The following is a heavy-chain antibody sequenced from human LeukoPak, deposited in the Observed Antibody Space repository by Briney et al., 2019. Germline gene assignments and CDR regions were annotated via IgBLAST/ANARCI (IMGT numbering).Heavy chain of an antibody. Sequence: GASVKVSCKASGYTFTSYYMHWVRQAPGQGLEWMGIINPSGGSTSYAQKFQGRVTMTRDTSTSTVYMELSSLRSEDTAVYYCARSATHKALSASSGYYYVDDYWGQGTLVTVSS. CDR1: GYTFTSYY. J-gene: IGHJ4*02. D-gene: IGHD3-22*01. CDR3: ARSATHKALSASSGYYYVDDY. V-gene: IGHV1-46*01. CDR2: INPSGGST.